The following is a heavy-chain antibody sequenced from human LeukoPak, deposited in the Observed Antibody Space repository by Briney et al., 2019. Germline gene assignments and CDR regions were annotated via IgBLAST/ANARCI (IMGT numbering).Heavy chain of an antibody. D-gene: IGHD3-22*01. CDR3: ARDGYYYDSSGYGPDY. CDR1: GGSISSYY. V-gene: IGHV4-4*07. Sequence: SETLSLTCTVSGGSISSYYWSWIRQPAGKGLEWIGRIYTSGSTNYNPSLKSRVTMSVDTSKNQFSLKLSSVTAADTAVYYCARDGYYYDSSGYGPDYWGQGTLVTVSS. J-gene: IGHJ4*02. CDR2: IYTSGST.